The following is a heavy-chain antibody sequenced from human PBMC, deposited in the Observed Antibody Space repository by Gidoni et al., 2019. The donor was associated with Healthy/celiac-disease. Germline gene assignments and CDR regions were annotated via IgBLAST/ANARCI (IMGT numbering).Heavy chain of an antibody. D-gene: IGHD3-10*01. CDR1: GFTFISYS. CDR2: ISSSSSYI. V-gene: IGHV3-21*01. J-gene: IGHJ5*02. Sequence: EVQLVESGGGLVKPGGSLSLSCAASGFTFISYSLNWVPQAPGKGLEWVSSISSSSSYIYYADSVKGRFTISRDNAKNSLYLQMNSLRAEDTAVYYCARDFEAYGSGSYYSDWFDPWGQGTLVTVSS. CDR3: ARDFEAYGSGSYYSDWFDP.